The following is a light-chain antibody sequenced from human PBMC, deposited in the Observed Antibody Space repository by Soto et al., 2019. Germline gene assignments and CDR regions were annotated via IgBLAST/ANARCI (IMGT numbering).Light chain of an antibody. CDR1: SSDVGGYNY. V-gene: IGLV2-8*01. CDR2: EVS. CDR3: SSYAGSNNLVV. J-gene: IGLJ2*01. Sequence: QSALTQPPSASWSPGQSVTISCTGTSSDVGGYNYVSWYQQHPGKAPKLMIYEVSKQPSGVPDRFSGSKSGNTASLTVSGLHAEDESAYYCSSYAGSNNLVVVGGGTKLTVL.